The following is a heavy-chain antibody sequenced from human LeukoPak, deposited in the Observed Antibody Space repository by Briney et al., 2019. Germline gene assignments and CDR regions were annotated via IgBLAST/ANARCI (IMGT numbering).Heavy chain of an antibody. CDR2: ISWDGGST. CDR3: AKDIGSGSYYHPYDAFDI. CDR1: GFTFDDYT. Sequence: GGSLRLSCAASGFTFDDYTMHWVRQAPGKGLEWVSLISWDGGSTYYADSVKGRFTISRDNSKNSLYLQMNSLRTEDTALYYCAKDIGSGSYYHPYDAFDIWGQGTMVTVSS. D-gene: IGHD1-26*01. J-gene: IGHJ3*02. V-gene: IGHV3-43*01.